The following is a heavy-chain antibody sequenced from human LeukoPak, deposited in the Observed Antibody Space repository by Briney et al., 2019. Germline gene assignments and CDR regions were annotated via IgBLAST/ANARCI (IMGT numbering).Heavy chain of an antibody. CDR3: AKDQGYYDFWSGFDY. CDR1: GFTFSSYA. D-gene: IGHD3-3*01. J-gene: IGHJ4*02. Sequence: PGGSLRLSCAASGFTFSSYAMSWVRQAPGKGREWVSAISGSGGSTYYADSVKGRFTISRDNSKNTLYLQMNSLRAEDTAVYYCAKDQGYYDFWSGFDYWGQGTLVTVSS. CDR2: ISGSGGST. V-gene: IGHV3-23*01.